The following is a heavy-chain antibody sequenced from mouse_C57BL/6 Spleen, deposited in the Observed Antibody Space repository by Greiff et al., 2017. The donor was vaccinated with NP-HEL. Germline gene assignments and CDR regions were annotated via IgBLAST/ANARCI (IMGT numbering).Heavy chain of an antibody. J-gene: IGHJ4*01. Sequence: QVQLKQPGAELVRPGSSVKLSCKASGYTFTSYWMDWVKQRPGQGLEWIGNIYPSDSETHYNQKFKDKATLTVDKSSSTAYMQLSSLTSEDSAVYYCARDLYYSNYNYAMDYWGQGTSVTVSS. CDR3: ARDLYYSNYNYAMDY. D-gene: IGHD2-5*01. V-gene: IGHV1-61*01. CDR1: GYTFTSYW. CDR2: IYPSDSET.